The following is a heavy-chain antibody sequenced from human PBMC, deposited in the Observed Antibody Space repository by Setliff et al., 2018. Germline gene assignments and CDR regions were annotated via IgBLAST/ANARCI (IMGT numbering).Heavy chain of an antibody. CDR2: LNPSGGGT. Sequence: ASVKVSCKASGYTFSGYYIHWVRQAPGQGLDWMGVLNPSGGGTEFAEKFQGRLTVTRDTSTSTVYMELSSLRSDDTAVYYCARDLVGYCSGGSCYDWDYWGQGTLVTVSS. CDR1: GYTFSGYY. CDR3: ARDLVGYCSGGSCYDWDY. V-gene: IGHV1-46*01. J-gene: IGHJ4*02. D-gene: IGHD2-15*01.